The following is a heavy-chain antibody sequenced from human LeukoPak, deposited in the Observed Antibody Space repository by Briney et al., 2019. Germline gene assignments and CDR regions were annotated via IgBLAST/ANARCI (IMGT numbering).Heavy chain of an antibody. J-gene: IGHJ4*02. CDR2: INTQGTYT. Sequence: GGSLRLSCAVSGLTFSSYWMHWVRHDPGRGLLWVSRINTQGTYTNYADSVKGRFTISRDNAKNTLYLQMSSLRADDTAVYYCVIDLGDYNDFWGQGTLVSVSS. V-gene: IGHV3-74*01. CDR3: VIDLGDYNDF. CDR1: GLTFSSYW. D-gene: IGHD2-15*01.